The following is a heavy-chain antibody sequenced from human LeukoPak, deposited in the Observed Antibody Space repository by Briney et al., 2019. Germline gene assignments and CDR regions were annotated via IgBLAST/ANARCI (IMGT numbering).Heavy chain of an antibody. CDR2: ISSSSSYI. CDR3: ARIPEWEPFDY. D-gene: IGHD1-26*01. V-gene: IGHV3-21*01. Sequence: GGSLRLSCAASGFTFSSYSMNWVRQAPGKGLEWVSSISSSSSYIYYADSVKGRFTISRDNAKNSLYLQMNSLRAEDTAVYYCARIPEWEPFDYWGQGTLVTVSS. J-gene: IGHJ4*02. CDR1: GFTFSSYS.